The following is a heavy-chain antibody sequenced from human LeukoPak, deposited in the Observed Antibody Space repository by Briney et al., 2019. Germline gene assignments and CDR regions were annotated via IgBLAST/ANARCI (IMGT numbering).Heavy chain of an antibody. V-gene: IGHV4-39*07. D-gene: IGHD6-25*01. J-gene: IGHJ4*02. CDR3: ARDHQDGGYDY. Sequence: SETLSLTCTVSGGSISSSSYYWGWIRQPPGKGLEWIGSIYYSGSTYYNPSLKSRVTISVDTSKNQFSLKLSSVTAADTAVYYCARDHQDGGYDYWGQGTLVTVSS. CDR2: IYYSGST. CDR1: GGSISSSSYY.